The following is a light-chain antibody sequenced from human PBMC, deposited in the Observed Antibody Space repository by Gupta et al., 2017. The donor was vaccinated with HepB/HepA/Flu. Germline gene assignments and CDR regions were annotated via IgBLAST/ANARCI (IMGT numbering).Light chain of an antibody. CDR3: NARDSSGNHLVV. J-gene: IGLJ3*02. V-gene: IGLV3-19*01. CDR1: SLRSYF. Sequence: SSALTPDPAVSVALVQTVRITCQGDSLRSYFASWYQQKPGQAPLLVVYGQDKRPSGSPDRFSGSRSGNTASLTIAGAQAEDEADYHCNARDSSGNHLVVFGGGTKLTVL. CDR2: GQD.